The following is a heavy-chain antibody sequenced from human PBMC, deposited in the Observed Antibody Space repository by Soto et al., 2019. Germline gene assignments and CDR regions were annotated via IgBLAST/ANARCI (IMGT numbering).Heavy chain of an antibody. CDR1: GGSISSGDYY. V-gene: IGHV4-30-4*01. CDR3: ARAAQTYYDFWSGYLGAAFDY. D-gene: IGHD3-3*01. Sequence: SETLSLTCTVSGGSISSGDYYWSWIRQPPGKGLEWIGYIYYSGSTYYNPSLKSRVTISVDTSKNQFSLKLSSVTAADTAVYYCARAAQTYYDFWSGYLGAAFDYWGQGTLVTVSS. J-gene: IGHJ4*02. CDR2: IYYSGST.